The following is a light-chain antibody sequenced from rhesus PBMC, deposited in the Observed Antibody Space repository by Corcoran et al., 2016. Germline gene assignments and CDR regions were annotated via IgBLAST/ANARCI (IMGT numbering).Light chain of an antibody. J-gene: IGKJ4*01. CDR1: ENVNNY. CDR2: KAS. CDR3: QHGYGTPLT. V-gene: IGKV1-74*01. Sequence: DIQMTQSPSSLSASVGDRVTITCRASENVNNYLNWYQQKPGKAPKLLIYKASTLQSGVPSRFSGSGSGTDYTFTISSLQPEDVATYYCQHGYGTPLTFGGGTKVEL.